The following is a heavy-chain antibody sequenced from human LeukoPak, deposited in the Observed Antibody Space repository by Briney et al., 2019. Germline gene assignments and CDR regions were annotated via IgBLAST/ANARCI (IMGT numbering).Heavy chain of an antibody. CDR2: ITTKGDGGTT. CDR3: ATDRRAYYDINGFHFYPISFDY. J-gene: IGHJ4*02. V-gene: IGHV3-15*05. D-gene: IGHD3-22*01. Sequence: PGGSLRLSCTVSGFDFGDAWMTWVRQAPGKGLEWVGRITTKGDGGTTDYAAPVKGRFTISRDDSKDRLYLQMSSVKAEDTAVYYCATDRRAYYDINGFHFYPISFDYWGQGTLVTVSS. CDR1: GFDFGDAW.